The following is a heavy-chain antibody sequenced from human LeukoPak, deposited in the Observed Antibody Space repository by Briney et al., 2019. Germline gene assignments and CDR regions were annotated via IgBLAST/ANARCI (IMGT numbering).Heavy chain of an antibody. V-gene: IGHV1-18*01. CDR3: ATTVVTPDYYYGMDV. CDR2: ISAYNGNT. CDR1: GYTFTSYG. Sequence: ASVKVSCKASGYTFTSYGISWVRQAPGQGLEWMGWISAYNGNTNYAQKLQGRVTMTTDTSTSTAYMELRSLRSDDTAVYYCATTVVTPDYYYGMDVWGQGTTVTVSS. J-gene: IGHJ6*02. D-gene: IGHD4-17*01.